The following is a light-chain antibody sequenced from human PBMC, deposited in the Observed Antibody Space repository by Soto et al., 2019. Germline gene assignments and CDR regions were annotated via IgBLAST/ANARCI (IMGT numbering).Light chain of an antibody. CDR3: PQYDILPFS. CDR2: DAS. CDR1: QDISNY. Sequence: DIQMTQSPSSLSASVGDRVTITCQASQDISNYLNWYQQKPGKAPKLLIYDASNLETGVPSKFSGSGSGTDFTFTISSLQPEDIATYYCPQYDILPFSFGQGTKLEIK. J-gene: IGKJ2*01. V-gene: IGKV1-33*01.